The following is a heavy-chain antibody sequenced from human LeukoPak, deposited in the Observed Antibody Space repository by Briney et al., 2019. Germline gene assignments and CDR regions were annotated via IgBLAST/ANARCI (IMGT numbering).Heavy chain of an antibody. D-gene: IGHD3-10*01. Sequence: QSGGSLRLSCAASGITFSSNAMSWVRQAPGKGLEWVSAISGSGGSTYYADSVKGRFTISRDNSKNTLYLQMNSLRAEDTAVYYCANQVAYGSGSYYLRPYYFDYWGQGTLVTVSS. J-gene: IGHJ4*02. CDR2: ISGSGGST. V-gene: IGHV3-23*01. CDR3: ANQVAYGSGSYYLRPYYFDY. CDR1: GITFSSNA.